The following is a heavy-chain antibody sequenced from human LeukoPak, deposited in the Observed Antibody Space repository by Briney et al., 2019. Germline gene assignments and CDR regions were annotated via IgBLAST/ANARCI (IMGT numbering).Heavy chain of an antibody. D-gene: IGHD1-26*01. Sequence: ASVKVSCKASGYTFTSYGISWVRQAPGQGLEWMGWISAYNGNTNYAQKFQGRVTMTRDTSISTAYMELSRLRSDDTAVYYCAVKELPLDYWGQGTLVTVSS. CDR3: AVKELPLDY. CDR2: ISAYNGNT. CDR1: GYTFTSYG. J-gene: IGHJ4*02. V-gene: IGHV1-18*01.